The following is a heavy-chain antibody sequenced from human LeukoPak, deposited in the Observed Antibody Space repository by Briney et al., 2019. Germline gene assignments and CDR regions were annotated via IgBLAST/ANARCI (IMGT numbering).Heavy chain of an antibody. J-gene: IGHJ4*02. D-gene: IGHD3-22*01. CDR1: GYGFTSYW. CDR2: IYPGDSDT. V-gene: IGHV5-51*01. CDR3: ASLDSSGYYFDY. Sequence: GESLKISFKGSGYGFTSYWIGWVRPMPGKGRGWMGIIYPGDSDTRYSPSFQGQVTISADKSISTAYLQWSSLKASDTAMYYCASLDSSGYYFDYWGQGTLVTVSS.